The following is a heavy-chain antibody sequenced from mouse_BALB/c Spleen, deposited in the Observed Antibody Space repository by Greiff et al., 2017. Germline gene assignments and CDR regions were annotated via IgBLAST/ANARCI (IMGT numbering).Heavy chain of an antibody. D-gene: IGHD2-14*01. V-gene: IGHV1-7*01. Sequence: QVHVKQSGAELAKPGASVKMSCKASGYTFTSYWMHWVKQRPGQGLEWIGYINPSTGYTEYNQKFKDKATLTADKSSSTAYMQLSSLTSEDSAVYYCAHYRYDTFAYWGQGTLVTVSA. CDR3: AHYRYDTFAY. CDR1: GYTFTSYW. J-gene: IGHJ3*01. CDR2: INPSTGYT.